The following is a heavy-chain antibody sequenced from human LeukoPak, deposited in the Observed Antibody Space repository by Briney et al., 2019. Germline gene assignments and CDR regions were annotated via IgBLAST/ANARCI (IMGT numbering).Heavy chain of an antibody. D-gene: IGHD2-21*02. J-gene: IGHJ3*02. Sequence: GGSLRLSCAASGFTFSNSWMNWVRHAPGKGLEWVSRIRTYGRGTNYADSVQGRFTISRDNANNTLYLHMNSLRAEGNAVYYCSREGDCFYVFDIWGQGTMVTVSS. CDR2: IRTYGRGT. CDR1: GFTFSNSW. CDR3: SREGDCFYVFDI. V-gene: IGHV3-74*01.